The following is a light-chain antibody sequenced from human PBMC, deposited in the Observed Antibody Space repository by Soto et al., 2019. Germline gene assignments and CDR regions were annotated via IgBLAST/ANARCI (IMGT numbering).Light chain of an antibody. Sequence: EIVLTQSPGTLSLSPGERATLSCRASQSVTSSYVVWYQQKPGQAPRLLIYGASNSATGIPDRFSGSGSGTDFTLTISRLEPEDFAVYYCQQYGSSPPLTFGGGTKVEIK. CDR1: QSVTSSY. V-gene: IGKV3-20*01. J-gene: IGKJ4*01. CDR3: QQYGSSPPLT. CDR2: GAS.